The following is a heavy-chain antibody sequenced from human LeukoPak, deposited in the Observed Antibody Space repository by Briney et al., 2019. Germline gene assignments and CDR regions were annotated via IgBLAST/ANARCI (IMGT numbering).Heavy chain of an antibody. D-gene: IGHD2-15*01. CDR2: INPSGGST. CDR1: GYTFTSYY. CDR3: ARAGALYCSGGSCYDY. J-gene: IGHJ4*02. V-gene: IGHV1-46*01. Sequence: ASVKVFSKASGYTFTSYYMHWVRQAPGQGLEWMGIINPSGGSTSYAQKFQGRVTMTRDTSTSTVYMELSSLRSEDTAVYYCARAGALYCSGGSCYDYWGQGTLVTVSS.